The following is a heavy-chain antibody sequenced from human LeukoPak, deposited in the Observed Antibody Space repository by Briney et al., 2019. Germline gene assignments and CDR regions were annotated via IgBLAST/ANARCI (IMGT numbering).Heavy chain of an antibody. V-gene: IGHV3-53*01. D-gene: IGHD3-22*01. J-gene: IGHJ6*02. Sequence: GGSLRLSCAASGFIVSNNYMSWVRQASGKGLEWVSVIYSGGSTYYADSVKGRFTISRDKSKNTPYLQMNSLRAEDTAVYYCARDTKGYDSSGYFISGYYGMDVWGRGTTVTVSS. CDR3: ARDTKGYDSSGYFISGYYGMDV. CDR2: IYSGGST. CDR1: GFIVSNNY.